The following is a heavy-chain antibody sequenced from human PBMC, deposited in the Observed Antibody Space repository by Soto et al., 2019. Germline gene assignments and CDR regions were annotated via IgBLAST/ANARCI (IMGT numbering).Heavy chain of an antibody. D-gene: IGHD3-22*01. Sequence: SETLSLTCTVSGGSISSGGYYWSWIRQHPGKGLEWIGYIYYSGSTYYNKSLKSRVTISVDTSKNQFSLKLSSVTAADTAVYYCARGTNPNYDSSGYYVDYWGQGTLVTVSS. V-gene: IGHV4-31*03. CDR3: ARGTNPNYDSSGYYVDY. J-gene: IGHJ4*02. CDR1: GGSISSGGYY. CDR2: IYYSGST.